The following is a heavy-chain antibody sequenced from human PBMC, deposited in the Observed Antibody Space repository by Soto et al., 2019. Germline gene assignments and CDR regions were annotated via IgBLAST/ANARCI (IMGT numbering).Heavy chain of an antibody. CDR2: IYYGGST. CDR3: ARSLTAMVGPFFDY. D-gene: IGHD5-18*01. J-gene: IGHJ4*02. V-gene: IGHV4-31*03. Sequence: PSETLSLTCTVCGGSISSGGYYWSWIRQHPGKGLEWIGYIYYGGSTYYNPSLKSRVTISVDTSKNQFSLKLSSVTAADTAVYYCARSLTAMVGPFFDYWGQGTLVTVSS. CDR1: GGSISSGGYY.